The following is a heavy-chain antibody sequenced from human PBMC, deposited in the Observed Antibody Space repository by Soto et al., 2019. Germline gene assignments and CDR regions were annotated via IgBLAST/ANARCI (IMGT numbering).Heavy chain of an antibody. CDR2: IYYIGST. J-gene: IGHJ4*02. CDR3: AREVRGRSDSSEYFDY. CDR1: GGSISSGCYY. Sequence: SETLSLTCTVSGGSISSGCYYWSWIRQHPGKGLEWIGYIYYIGSTYYNPSLKSRLTISVDTSKNQFSLKLSSVTAAYTAVYYCAREVRGRSDSSEYFDYCGQGTLFTVSS. D-gene: IGHD3-22*01. V-gene: IGHV4-31*03.